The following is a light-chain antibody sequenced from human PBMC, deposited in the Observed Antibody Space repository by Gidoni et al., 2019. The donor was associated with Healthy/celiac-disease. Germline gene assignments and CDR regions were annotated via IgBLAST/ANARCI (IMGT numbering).Light chain of an antibody. Sequence: DIQMTHSPSSLSASVGDRVTITCRASQSIRSYLNWYQQKPGKAPKLLIYAASSLQSGVPSRFSGSGSGTDFTLTISSLQPEDFATYYCQQSYSTLRTFGQGTKVEIK. CDR3: QQSYSTLRT. CDR2: AAS. CDR1: QSIRSY. V-gene: IGKV1-39*01. J-gene: IGKJ1*01.